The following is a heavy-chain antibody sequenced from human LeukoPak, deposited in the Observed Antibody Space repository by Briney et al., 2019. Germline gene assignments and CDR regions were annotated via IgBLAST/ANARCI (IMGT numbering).Heavy chain of an antibody. Sequence: PSETLSLTCTVSGYSISSGCYWGWNRQPPGKGLEWIGSIYHSGSTYYNPSLKSRVTISVDTSKNQFSLKLSSVTAADTAVYYCARTLGDYGSGSYYYWGQGTLVTVSS. D-gene: IGHD3-10*01. CDR1: GYSISSGCY. CDR2: IYHSGST. J-gene: IGHJ4*02. V-gene: IGHV4-38-2*02. CDR3: ARTLGDYGSGSYYY.